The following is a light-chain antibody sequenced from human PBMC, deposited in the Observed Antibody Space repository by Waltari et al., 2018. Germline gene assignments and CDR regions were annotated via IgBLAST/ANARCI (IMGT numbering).Light chain of an antibody. Sequence: EVVMTQSPVTLYMSPGERATLSCRASQTINNKLAWYQQKPGQTPRLLIYDASTRPTGIPARFSGSGSGTEFTLTINSLQSEDFAVYYCQRHDDWPWTFGQGTKVEIK. V-gene: IGKV3-15*01. CDR1: QTINNK. CDR3: QRHDDWPWT. J-gene: IGKJ1*01. CDR2: DAS.